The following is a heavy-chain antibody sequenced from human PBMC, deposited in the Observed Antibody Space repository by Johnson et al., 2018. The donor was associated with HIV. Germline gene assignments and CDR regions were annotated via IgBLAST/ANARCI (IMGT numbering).Heavy chain of an antibody. CDR1: GFTFSSYA. V-gene: IGHV3-30*14. Sequence: QVQLVESGGGVVQPGRSLRLSCAASGFTFSSYAMHWVRQAPGKGLAWVAVISYDGSNKYYADSVKGRFTISRDNSKNTLYLQMNSLRAVDTAVYYCARAPRPQPMAGTTDAFDIWVQGTMVTVSS. J-gene: IGHJ3*02. D-gene: IGHD6-19*01. CDR2: ISYDGSNK. CDR3: ARAPRPQPMAGTTDAFDI.